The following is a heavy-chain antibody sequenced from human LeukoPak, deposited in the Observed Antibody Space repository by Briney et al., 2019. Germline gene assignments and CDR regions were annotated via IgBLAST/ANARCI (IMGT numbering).Heavy chain of an antibody. Sequence: PSETLSLTCAVYSGSFSGYYWSWIRQPPGKGREGIGEINHSGSTTYNPSLKSRVTITVDTSKNQLSLKLSSVTAADTAVYYCARCPNAPAMVRGVRKIFDYGGQATLVTVSS. CDR3: ARCPNAPAMVRGVRKIFDY. CDR1: SGSFSGYY. V-gene: IGHV4-34*01. D-gene: IGHD3-10*01. CDR2: INHSGST. J-gene: IGHJ4*02.